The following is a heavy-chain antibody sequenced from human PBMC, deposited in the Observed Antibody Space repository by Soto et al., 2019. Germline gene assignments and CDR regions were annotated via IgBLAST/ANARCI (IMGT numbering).Heavy chain of an antibody. CDR1: GVSITSYH. J-gene: IGHJ6*01. Sequence: QVRLQESGPRLVKPSETLSLICSVSGVSITSYHWSWIRQPPGKGLEWIGYMYNSGSTDYNPSLQSTITISKDTSRNHVSLKFTSMTATDTAVDFRAIQAYCGGWNFLAFGGWGQRTTVT. CDR2: MYNSGST. V-gene: IGHV4-59*08. CDR3: AIQAYCGGWNFLAFGG. D-gene: IGHD2-21*01.